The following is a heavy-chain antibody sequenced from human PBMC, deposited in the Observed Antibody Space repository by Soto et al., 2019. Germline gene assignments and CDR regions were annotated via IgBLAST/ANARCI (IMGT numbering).Heavy chain of an antibody. CDR3: ARGTTTSAISAMDV. J-gene: IGHJ6*02. D-gene: IGHD2-21*02. CDR1: GFTFSYHA. CDR2: ISYDGDNK. V-gene: IGHV3-30-3*01. Sequence: QVQLVESVGGVVQPGRSLRLSCAASGFTFSYHALNWVRQAPGKGLEWVAVISYDGDNKYIAESVKGRFTISRDNSKNTVSLQMNSLRTEDTAMYFCARGTTTSAISAMDVWGQGTTVTVSS.